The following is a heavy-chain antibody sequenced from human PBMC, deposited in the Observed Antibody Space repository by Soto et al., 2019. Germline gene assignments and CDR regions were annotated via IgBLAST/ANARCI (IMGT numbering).Heavy chain of an antibody. D-gene: IGHD2-21*01. CDR3: ARAGDYDSTGHYYYYAMDV. J-gene: IGHJ6*02. CDR1: GDSVSSNSGA. Sequence: SLTCAISGDSVSSNSGAWNWIRQSPSRGLEWLGRTYSRSKWYYDYAPSVKSRITIYPDTSKNQFSLHLNSVTPEDTAVYYCARAGDYDSTGHYYYYAMDVWGQGTTVTVSS. CDR2: TYSRSKWYY. V-gene: IGHV6-1*01.